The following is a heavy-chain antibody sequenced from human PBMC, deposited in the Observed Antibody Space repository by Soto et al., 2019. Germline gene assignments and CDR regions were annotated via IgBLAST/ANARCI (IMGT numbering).Heavy chain of an antibody. V-gene: IGHV4-59*01. J-gene: IGHJ6*02. CDR1: GGSISSYY. Sequence: SETLSLTCTVSGGSISSYYWSWIRQPPGKGLEWIGYIYYSGSTNYNPSLKSRVTISVDTSKNQFSLKLSSVTAADTAVYYCARGGRGDYYYYGMDVWGQGTTVTVSS. D-gene: IGHD3-10*01. CDR2: IYYSGST. CDR3: ARGGRGDYYYYGMDV.